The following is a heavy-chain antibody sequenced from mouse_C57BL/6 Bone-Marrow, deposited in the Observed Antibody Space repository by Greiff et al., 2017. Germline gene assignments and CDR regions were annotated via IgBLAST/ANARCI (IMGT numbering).Heavy chain of an antibody. CDR2: IYPGGGYT. CDR3: ARDDYAWFAY. J-gene: IGHJ3*01. CDR1: GYTFTNYW. Sequence: VQLVESGAELVRPGTSVKMSCKASGYTFTNYWIGWAKQRPGHGLEWIGDIYPGGGYTNYNEKFKGKATLTADKSSSTAYMQFSSLTSEDSAIYYCARDDYAWFAYWGQGTLVTVSA. V-gene: IGHV1-63*01. D-gene: IGHD2-4*01.